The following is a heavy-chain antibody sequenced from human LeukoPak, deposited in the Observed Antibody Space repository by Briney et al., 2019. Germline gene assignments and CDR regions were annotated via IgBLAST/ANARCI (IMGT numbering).Heavy chain of an antibody. D-gene: IGHD2-21*02. CDR1: GGSISSSSYY. V-gene: IGHV4-39*07. J-gene: IGHJ5*02. Sequence: SETLSLTCTVSGGSISSSSYYWGWIRQPPGKGLEWIGSIYYSGSTYYHPSLKSRVTISVDTSKNQFSLKLSSVTAADTAVYYFAGKERLRFDPWGQGTLVTVSS. CDR2: IYYSGST. CDR3: AGKERLRFDP.